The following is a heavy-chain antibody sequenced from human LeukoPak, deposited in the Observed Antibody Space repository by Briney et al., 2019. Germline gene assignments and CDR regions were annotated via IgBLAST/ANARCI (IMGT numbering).Heavy chain of an antibody. D-gene: IGHD2-2*01. V-gene: IGHV4-61*02. Sequence: SQTLSLTCTVSGGSISSGNYYWSWIRQPAGKGLEWIGRMYTSGSTNYNPSLKSRVTISLDTSKNQFSLKLTSVSAADTALYYCAREPGYCSGTSCPPLNAFDIWGQGTMVTVSS. J-gene: IGHJ3*02. CDR3: AREPGYCSGTSCPPLNAFDI. CDR1: GGSISSGNYY. CDR2: MYTSGST.